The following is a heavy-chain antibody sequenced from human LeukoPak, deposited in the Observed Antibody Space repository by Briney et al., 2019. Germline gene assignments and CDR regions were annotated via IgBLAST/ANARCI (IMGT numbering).Heavy chain of an antibody. J-gene: IGHJ3*02. CDR1: GGSISNFY. CDR3: AGRRHIVTVTASRGSFDI. Sequence: PSETLSLTCTVSGGSISNFYWSWLRQPPGKGLEWIGCIYYSGRTRYNPSLGSRVTMSVDTSKSQFSLKLSSLTAADTAVYYCAGRRHIVTVTASRGSFDIWGQGTIVTVSS. CDR2: IYYSGRT. V-gene: IGHV4-59*01. D-gene: IGHD2-21*02.